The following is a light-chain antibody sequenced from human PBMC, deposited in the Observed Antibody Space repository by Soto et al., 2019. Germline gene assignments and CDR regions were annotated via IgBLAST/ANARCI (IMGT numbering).Light chain of an antibody. CDR1: QSLRSSY. Sequence: PGERATLSCWASQSLRSSYLAWYQRKPGQAPRLLMFGASRRATDIPDRFNGSGSGTDFILTISRLEPEDVAVYYCQQHGTSPYTFGQGTVLEIK. V-gene: IGKV3-20*01. CDR3: QQHGTSPYT. J-gene: IGKJ2*01. CDR2: GAS.